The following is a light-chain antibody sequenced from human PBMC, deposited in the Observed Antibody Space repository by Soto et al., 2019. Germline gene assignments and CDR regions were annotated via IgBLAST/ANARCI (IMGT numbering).Light chain of an antibody. Sequence: VFTRSPGTPPFSPPERATPSFRASQSVSSNYLAWYQQKPGQAPRLLIYGASTRATGVPDRFSGSGSGTDFTLTISRLEPEDFAVYHCQQYGSLSWTFGQGTKV. CDR3: QQYGSLSWT. CDR2: GAS. V-gene: IGKV3-20*01. J-gene: IGKJ1*01. CDR1: QSVSSNY.